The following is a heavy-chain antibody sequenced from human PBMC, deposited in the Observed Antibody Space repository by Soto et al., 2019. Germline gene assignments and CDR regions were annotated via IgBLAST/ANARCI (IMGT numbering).Heavy chain of an antibody. CDR2: ISGSGGRT. V-gene: IGHV3-23*01. J-gene: IGHJ6*02. Sequence: PGGSLRLSCAASGFTFSSYAMSWVRQAPGKGLEWVSGISGSGGRTYYADSVKGRFTISRDNSKHTLYLQMNSLRAEDTAVYYCAKADDFWSGYHLYYYYGMDVWGQGTTVTVSS. CDR3: AKADDFWSGYHLYYYYGMDV. D-gene: IGHD3-3*01. CDR1: GFTFSSYA.